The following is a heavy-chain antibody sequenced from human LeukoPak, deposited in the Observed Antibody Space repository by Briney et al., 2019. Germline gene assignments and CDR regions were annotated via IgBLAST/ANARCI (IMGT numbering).Heavy chain of an antibody. CDR1: GFTFSSYA. CDR2: VSGSGGST. Sequence: PGGSLRLSCAASGFTFSSYAMSWVRQAPGKGLEWVSIVSGSGGSTNYADSVKGRFTISRDNSKNTLYLQMNTLRAEDTAVYYCAKGHLYSTSSTSSDYWGQGTLVTVSS. V-gene: IGHV3-23*01. D-gene: IGHD6-6*01. J-gene: IGHJ4*02. CDR3: AKGHLYSTSSTSSDY.